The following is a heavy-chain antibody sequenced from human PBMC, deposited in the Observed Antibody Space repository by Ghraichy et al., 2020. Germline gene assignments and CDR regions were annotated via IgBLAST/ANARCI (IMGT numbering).Heavy chain of an antibody. CDR1: GGSVTTYH. Sequence: SETLSLTCTVSGGSVTTYHWSWIRQPAGKGLEWIGVIYISGSTNYNPSLKSRVTMSVDTSKNQLSLKLTSVTAADTAVYYCARKDGDYWGQGTLVTVSS. J-gene: IGHJ4*02. CDR2: IYISGST. V-gene: IGHV4-4*07. CDR3: ARKDGDY. D-gene: IGHD6-6*01.